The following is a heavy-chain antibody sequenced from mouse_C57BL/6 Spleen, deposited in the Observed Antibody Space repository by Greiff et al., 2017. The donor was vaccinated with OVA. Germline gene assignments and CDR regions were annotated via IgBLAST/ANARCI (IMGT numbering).Heavy chain of an antibody. Sequence: VKLQESGGELARPGASVKLSCKASGYTFTSYGISWVKQRTGQGLEWIGEIYPRSGNTYYNEKFKGKATLTADKSSSTAYMELRSLTSEDSAVYFCATIYYDYGVFAYWGQGTLVTVSA. CDR2: IYPRSGNT. J-gene: IGHJ3*01. V-gene: IGHV1-81*01. CDR3: ATIYYDYGVFAY. D-gene: IGHD2-4*01. CDR1: GYTFTSYG.